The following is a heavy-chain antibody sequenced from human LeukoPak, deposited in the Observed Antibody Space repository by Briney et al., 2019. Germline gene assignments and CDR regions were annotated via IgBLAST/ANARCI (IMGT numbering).Heavy chain of an antibody. Sequence: GGSLRLSCAASGFTFSSYAMSWVRQAPGKGLEWVSAISGSGGSTYYADSVKGRFTISRDNSKNTLYLQVNSLRAEDTAVYYCATDYDFWSGYSYYFDYWGQGTLVTVSS. CDR2: ISGSGGST. CDR1: GFTFSSYA. D-gene: IGHD3-3*01. CDR3: ATDYDFWSGYSYYFDY. J-gene: IGHJ4*02. V-gene: IGHV3-23*01.